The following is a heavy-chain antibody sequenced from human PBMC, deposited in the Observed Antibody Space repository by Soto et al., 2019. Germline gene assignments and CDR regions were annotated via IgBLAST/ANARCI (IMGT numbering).Heavy chain of an antibody. Sequence: PSETLSLTCTVSGGSISSSSYCWGWIRQSPGKGLEWIGSTYYSGSTYYNPSLKSRVTISVDTSKNQVSLKLNSVTAADTAVYYCATSSPPYYYYNMDVWGKGTTVPVSS. CDR3: ATSSPPYYYYNMDV. V-gene: IGHV4-39*01. CDR1: GGSISSSSYC. CDR2: TYYSGST. D-gene: IGHD2-2*01. J-gene: IGHJ6*03.